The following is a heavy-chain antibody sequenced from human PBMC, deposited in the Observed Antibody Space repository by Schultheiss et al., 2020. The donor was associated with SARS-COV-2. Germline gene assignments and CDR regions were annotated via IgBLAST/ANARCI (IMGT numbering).Heavy chain of an antibody. J-gene: IGHJ5*02. CDR2: IYYSGST. Sequence: SETLSLTCAVYGGSFSGYYWSWIRQPPGKGLEWIGYIYYSGSTNYNPSLKSRVTISVDTSKNQFSLKLSSVTAADTAVYYCARGQRITIFGVVENWFDPWGQGTVVTVSS. CDR1: GGSFSGYY. CDR3: ARGQRITIFGVVENWFDP. V-gene: IGHV4-59*01. D-gene: IGHD3-3*01.